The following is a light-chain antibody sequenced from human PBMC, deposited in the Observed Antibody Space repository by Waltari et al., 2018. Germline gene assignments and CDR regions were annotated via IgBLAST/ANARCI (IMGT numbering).Light chain of an antibody. CDR3: IIWHSSSLV. J-gene: IGLJ3*02. V-gene: IGLV5-45*03. CDR1: SGINVGNYR. CDR2: YKSDSEK. Sequence: QAVLTQPSSLSASPRASASLPSHLRSGINVGNYRIYWYPQKPGSPPQYLLMYKSDSEKHQVSGVPSRFSGSKDASTNAGILLISGRQAEDEADYYCIIWHSSSLVFGGGTKLTVL.